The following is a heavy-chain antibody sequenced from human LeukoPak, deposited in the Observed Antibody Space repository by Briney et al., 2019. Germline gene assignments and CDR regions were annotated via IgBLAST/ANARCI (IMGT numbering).Heavy chain of an antibody. CDR2: IDWDGDK. J-gene: IGHJ3*01. CDR3: ARISTISTRSAFDV. V-gene: IGHV2-70*11. D-gene: IGHD5-24*01. CDR1: GFSLNSRGMC. Sequence: SGPTLVKPTQTLTLTCTFSGFSLNSRGMCINWIRQSPGKGLEWLARIDWDGDKHYTTSLKTRLVISKETSKNQVVLTMASMDPVDTATYYCARISTISTRSAFDVWGKGTKVTVSS.